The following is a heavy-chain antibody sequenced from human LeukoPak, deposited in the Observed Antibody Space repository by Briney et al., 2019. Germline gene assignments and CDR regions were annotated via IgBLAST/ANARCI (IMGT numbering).Heavy chain of an antibody. Sequence: SETLSLTCAVSGVSISSGGYSWSWIRQPPGKGLEWIGYIYHSGSTYYNPSLKSRVTISVDRSKNQFSLKLSSVTAADTAVYYCARGGSYYGDAFDIWGQGTMVTVSS. CDR2: IYHSGST. V-gene: IGHV4-30-2*01. CDR1: GVSISSGGYS. J-gene: IGHJ3*02. CDR3: ARGGSYYGDAFDI. D-gene: IGHD1-26*01.